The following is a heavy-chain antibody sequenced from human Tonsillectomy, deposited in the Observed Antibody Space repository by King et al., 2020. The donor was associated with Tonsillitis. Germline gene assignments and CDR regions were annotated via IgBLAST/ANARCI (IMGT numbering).Heavy chain of an antibody. V-gene: IGHV3-30-3*01. D-gene: IGHD3-10*01. CDR3: ARPGGSGLLLYFVNFDF. Sequence: VQLVESGGGVVQPGGSLRLSCAASGITFSTHSIHWVRQAPGKGLEWVAVISYDGTSKFYADSVKGRFSVSRENSKNTVSLEMNGLRDDDTGVYYCARPGGSGLLLYFVNFDFWGQGTLVTVSS. CDR2: ISYDGTSK. J-gene: IGHJ4*02. CDR1: GITFSTHS.